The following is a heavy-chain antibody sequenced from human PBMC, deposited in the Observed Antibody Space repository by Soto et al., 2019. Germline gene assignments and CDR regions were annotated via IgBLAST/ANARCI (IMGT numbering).Heavy chain of an antibody. CDR1: GGTFSSYA. V-gene: IGHV1-69*12. CDR3: ARNYAYVWGNYPAY. D-gene: IGHD3-16*02. Sequence: QVQLVQSGAEVKKPGSSVKVSCKASGGTFSSYAISWVRQAPGQGLEWMGGISPTFGTANNAQKFQGRVTITADESTSTVYMELSSLRSEDTAVYYCARNYAYVWGNYPAYWGQGTLVTVSS. J-gene: IGHJ4*02. CDR2: ISPTFGTA.